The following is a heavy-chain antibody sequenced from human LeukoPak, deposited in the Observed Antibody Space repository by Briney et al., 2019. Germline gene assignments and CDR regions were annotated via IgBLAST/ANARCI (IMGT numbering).Heavy chain of an antibody. CDR3: AKPLSYSSGWYEEAAWFGY. J-gene: IGHJ4*02. CDR1: GFTFSSYG. CDR2: ISYDGSNK. V-gene: IGHV3-30*18. Sequence: PGRSLRLSCAASGFTFSSYGMHWVRQAPGKGLEWVAVISYDGSNKYYADSVKGRFTISRDNSKNTLYLQMNSLRAEDTAVYYCAKPLSYSSGWYEEAAWFGYWGQGTLVTVSS. D-gene: IGHD6-19*01.